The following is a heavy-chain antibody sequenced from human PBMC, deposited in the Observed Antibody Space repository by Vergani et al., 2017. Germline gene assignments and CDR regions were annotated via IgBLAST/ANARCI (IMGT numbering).Heavy chain of an antibody. CDR1: GGSISSYY. D-gene: IGHD2-2*01. J-gene: IGHJ3*02. CDR3: ARGDIVVVPAAMGGAPDAFDI. CDR2: SYYSGST. V-gene: IGHV4-59*01. Sequence: QVQLQESGPGLVKPSETLSLTCTVSGGSISSYYWSWIRQPPGKGLEWIGYSYYSGSTNYNPPLKSGVTISVDTSKKQFSLKLSSVTAADTAGYSCARGDIVVVPAAMGGAPDAFDIWGQGTMVTVSS.